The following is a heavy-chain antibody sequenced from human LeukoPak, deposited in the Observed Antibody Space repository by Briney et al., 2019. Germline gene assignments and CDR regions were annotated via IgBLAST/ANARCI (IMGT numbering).Heavy chain of an antibody. D-gene: IGHD3-10*01. J-gene: IGHJ5*02. CDR1: GFTFSSYS. Sequence: GGSLRLSCAASGFTFSSYSMNWVRQAPGKGLEWVANIKEDGSEKYYVDSVKGRFTISRDNAKNSLYLQMNSLRAEDTALYYCAKDRYGSGSYYNDHWGQGTLVTVSS. CDR2: IKEDGSEK. V-gene: IGHV3-7*03. CDR3: AKDRYGSGSYYNDH.